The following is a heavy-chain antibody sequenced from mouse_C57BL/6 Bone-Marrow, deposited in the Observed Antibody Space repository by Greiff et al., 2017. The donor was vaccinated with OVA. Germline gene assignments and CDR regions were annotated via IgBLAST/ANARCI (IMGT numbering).Heavy chain of an antibody. Sequence: QVQLQQPGAELVKPGASVKLSCKASGYTFTSYWMHWVKQRPGQGLEWIGMIHPNSGSTNYNEKFKSKATLTVDKSSSTAYMQLSSPTSEDSAVYYCARGRDYAADWFAYWGQGTLLTVSA. CDR1: GYTFTSYW. CDR3: ARGRDYAADWFAY. D-gene: IGHD2-4*01. J-gene: IGHJ3*01. V-gene: IGHV1-64*01. CDR2: IHPNSGST.